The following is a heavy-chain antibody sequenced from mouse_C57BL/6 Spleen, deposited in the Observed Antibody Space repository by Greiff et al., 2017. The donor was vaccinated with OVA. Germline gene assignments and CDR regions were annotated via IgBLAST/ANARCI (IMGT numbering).Heavy chain of an antibody. CDR2: INPSSGYT. CDR1: GYTFTSYW. Sequence: VHLVESGAELAKPGASVKLSCKASGYTFTSYWMHWVKQRPGQGLEWIGYINPSSGYTKYNQKFKDKATLTADKSSSTAYMQLSSLTYEDSAVYYCAKGYGSSLAWFAYWGQGTLVTVSA. CDR3: AKGYGSSLAWFAY. J-gene: IGHJ3*01. V-gene: IGHV1-7*01. D-gene: IGHD1-1*01.